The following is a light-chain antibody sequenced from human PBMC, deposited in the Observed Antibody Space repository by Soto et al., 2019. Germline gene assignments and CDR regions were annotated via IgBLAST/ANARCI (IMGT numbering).Light chain of an antibody. CDR2: DAS. J-gene: IGKJ5*01. V-gene: IGKV3-11*01. CDR1: QSVSSY. CDR3: PQRSNWPLT. Sequence: EIVLGEAPGSVWFXPVERCXXXXRASQSVSSYLAWYQQKPGQAPRLLIYDASNRATGIPARFSGSGSGTDFTLTISSLEPEDFAGYYCPQRSNWPLTFAQGTRLAI.